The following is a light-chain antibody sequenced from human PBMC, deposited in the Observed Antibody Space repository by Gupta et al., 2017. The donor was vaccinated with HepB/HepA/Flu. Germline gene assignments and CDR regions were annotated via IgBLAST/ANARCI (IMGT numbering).Light chain of an antibody. J-gene: IGKJ1*01. CDR3: QQHSNRPPWT. CDR2: NAS. CDR1: QSVIRY. V-gene: IGKV3-11*01. Sequence: EIVLTQSPATLSLSPGERATLSCRASQSVIRYLAWYQQKTGQAPRLLIYNASNRATGIPARFSGGGAGTTFTPTISSRVPEDFAVYYCQQHSNRPPWTFGQGTKVEIK.